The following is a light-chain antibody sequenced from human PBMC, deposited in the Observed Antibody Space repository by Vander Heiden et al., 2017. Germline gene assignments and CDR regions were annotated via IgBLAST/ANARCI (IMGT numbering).Light chain of an antibody. J-gene: IGKJ4*02. CDR1: QDISNY. V-gene: IGKV1-33*01. Sequence: DIQMTQSPSSLSASVGDRVTITCQASQDISNYLNWYQQKAGKAPKVLIYDASKLKTGVPSRFSGSGSGTDFTLTISSLQPEDIATYYCQHCVNIPLTFGEGTKVEIK. CDR3: QHCVNIPLT. CDR2: DAS.